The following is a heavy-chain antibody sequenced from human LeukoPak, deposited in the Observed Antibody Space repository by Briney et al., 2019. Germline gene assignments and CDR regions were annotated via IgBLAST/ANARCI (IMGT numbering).Heavy chain of an antibody. CDR3: AKFIGGFGVVRDY. CDR1: GFTFSSYE. D-gene: IGHD3-3*01. Sequence: GGSLRLSCAASGFTFSSYEMNWVRQAPGEGLEWVSYISSSGSTIYYADSVKGRFTISRDNAKNSLYLQMNSLRAEDTAVYYRAKFIGGFGVVRDYWGQGTLVTVSS. V-gene: IGHV3-48*03. CDR2: ISSSGSTI. J-gene: IGHJ4*02.